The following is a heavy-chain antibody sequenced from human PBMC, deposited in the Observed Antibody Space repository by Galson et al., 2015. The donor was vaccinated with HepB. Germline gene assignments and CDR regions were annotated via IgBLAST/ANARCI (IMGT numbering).Heavy chain of an antibody. V-gene: IGHV3-30-3*01. D-gene: IGHD3-22*01. CDR3: ARAPRDSGRGYYYFDY. J-gene: IGHJ4*02. Sequence: SLRLSCAASGFTFTNYAMHWVRQAPGKGLEWVTFISYDGSNEYYADSVKGRFTISRDNSKNTLYLHMNSLGAEDRAVYYCARAPRDSGRGYYYFDYWGQGTLVTVSS. CDR1: GFTFTNYA. CDR2: ISYDGSNE.